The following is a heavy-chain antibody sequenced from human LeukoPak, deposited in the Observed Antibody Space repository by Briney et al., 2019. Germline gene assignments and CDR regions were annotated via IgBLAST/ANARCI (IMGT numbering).Heavy chain of an antibody. CDR2: ISSSSSYI. V-gene: IGHV3-21*01. Sequence: PGGSLRLSCAASGFTFSSYSMNWVRQAPGKGLEWVSSISSSSSYIYYADSVKGRFTISRDNAKNSLYLQMNSLRAEDTAVYYCARDQAQLDYDILTGYPGDAFDIWGQGTMVTVSS. J-gene: IGHJ3*02. D-gene: IGHD3-9*01. CDR3: ARDQAQLDYDILTGYPGDAFDI. CDR1: GFTFSSYS.